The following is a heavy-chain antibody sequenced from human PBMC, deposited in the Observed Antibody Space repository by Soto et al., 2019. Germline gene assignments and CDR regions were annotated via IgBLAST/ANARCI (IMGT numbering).Heavy chain of an antibody. V-gene: IGHV3-53*01. J-gene: IGHJ6*02. CDR1: GFTVSSNY. CDR3: ARDNFYYYGSGSYYYYGMDV. Sequence: GGSLRLSCAASGFTVSSNYMSWVRQAPGKGLEWVSVIYSGGSTYYADSVKGRFTISRDNSKNTLYLQMNSLRAEDTAVYYCARDNFYYYGSGSYYYYGMDVWGQGTTVTVSS. CDR2: IYSGGST. D-gene: IGHD3-10*01.